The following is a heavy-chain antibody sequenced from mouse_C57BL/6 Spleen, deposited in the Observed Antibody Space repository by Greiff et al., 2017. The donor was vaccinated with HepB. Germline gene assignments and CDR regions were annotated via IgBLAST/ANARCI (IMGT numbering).Heavy chain of an antibody. CDR2: ISYDGSN. CDR1: GYSITSGYY. CDR3: ARRESYYYGSPPWFAY. D-gene: IGHD1-1*01. V-gene: IGHV3-6*01. J-gene: IGHJ3*01. Sequence: DVKLQESGPGLVKPSQSLSLTCSVTGYSITSGYYWNWIRQFPGNKLEWMGYISYDGSNNYNPSLKNRISITRDTSKNQFFLKLNSVTTEDTATYYCARRESYYYGSPPWFAYWGQGTLVTVSA.